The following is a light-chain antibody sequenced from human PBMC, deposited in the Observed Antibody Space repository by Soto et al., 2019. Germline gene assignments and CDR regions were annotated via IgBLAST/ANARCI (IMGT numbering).Light chain of an antibody. Sequence: AIRMTQSPSSFSASTGDRVTITCRASQGIRSYLAWYQQKPGRAPKLLIYAASTLQSGVPSRFSGSGSGTDFTLTNTCLQSEEFATYYRQPFYSYPYTFGQGTKLEIK. J-gene: IGKJ2*01. CDR3: QPFYSYPYT. CDR1: QGIRSY. CDR2: AAS. V-gene: IGKV1-8*01.